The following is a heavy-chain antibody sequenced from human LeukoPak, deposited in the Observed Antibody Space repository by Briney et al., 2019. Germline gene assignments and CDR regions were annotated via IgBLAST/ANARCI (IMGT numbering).Heavy chain of an antibody. V-gene: IGHV1-18*01. CDR3: ARDPDISTNWFDP. D-gene: IGHD3-9*01. CDR1: GYTFISYG. Sequence: ASVKVSCKASGYTFISYGISWVRQAPEQGLEWMGWISTYNGNTNYAQKFQGRVTMTTDTSTSTAYMELRSLRSDDTAAYYCARDPDISTNWFDPWGQGTLVTVSS. J-gene: IGHJ5*02. CDR2: ISTYNGNT.